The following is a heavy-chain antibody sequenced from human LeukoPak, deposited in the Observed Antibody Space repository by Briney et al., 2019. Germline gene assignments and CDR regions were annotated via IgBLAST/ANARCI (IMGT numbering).Heavy chain of an antibody. V-gene: IGHV3-13*01. Sequence: GGSLRLSCAASGFTFSSYDMHWVRQATGKGLEWVSAIGTADDTYYPGSVKGRFAISRENAKNSLYLQMNSLRAGDTAVYYCARAQTDNWEFDYWGQGTLVTVSS. J-gene: IGHJ4*02. CDR1: GFTFSSYD. CDR3: ARAQTDNWEFDY. D-gene: IGHD1-20*01. CDR2: IGTADDT.